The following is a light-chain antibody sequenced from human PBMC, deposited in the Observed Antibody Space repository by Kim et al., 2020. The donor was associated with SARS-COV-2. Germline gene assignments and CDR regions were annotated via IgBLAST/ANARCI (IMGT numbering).Light chain of an antibody. V-gene: IGKV1-39*01. CDR1: QSISSY. CDR3: QQSFSTPYT. J-gene: IGKJ2*01. Sequence: DIQMTQSPSSLSASVGDRVTITCRASQSISSYLNWYQQNSGKAPKVLIYAASKLLSGVPSRFSGSRSGTDFTLTISSLQPEDFATYYWQQSFSTPYTFGQGTKLEI. CDR2: AAS.